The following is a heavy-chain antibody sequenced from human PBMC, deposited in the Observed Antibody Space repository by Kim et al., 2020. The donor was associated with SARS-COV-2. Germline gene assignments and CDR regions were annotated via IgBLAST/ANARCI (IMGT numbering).Heavy chain of an antibody. V-gene: IGHV4-34*01. D-gene: IGHD5-12*01. CDR2: INHSGST. Sequence: SETLSLTCAVYGGSFSGYYWSWIRQPPGKGLEWIGEINHSGSTNYNPSLKSRVTISVDTSKNQFSLKLSSVTAADTAVYYCGVSGYDLSQIPAGVDYWGQGTLVTVSS. J-gene: IGHJ4*02. CDR1: GGSFSGYY. CDR3: GVSGYDLSQIPAGVDY.